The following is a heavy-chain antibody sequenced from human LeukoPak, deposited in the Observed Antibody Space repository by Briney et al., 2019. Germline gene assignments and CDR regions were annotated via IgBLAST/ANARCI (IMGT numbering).Heavy chain of an antibody. CDR3: AKLYYYGSGRVPLSDY. Sequence: PGRSLRLSCAAFGFTFSSYGMHWVRQAPGKGLEWVAVIWYDGSNKYYADSVKGRFTISRDNSKNTLYLQMNSLRAEDTAVYYCAKLYYYGSGRVPLSDYWGQGTLVTVSS. CDR1: GFTFSSYG. D-gene: IGHD3-10*01. CDR2: IWYDGSNK. V-gene: IGHV3-33*06. J-gene: IGHJ4*02.